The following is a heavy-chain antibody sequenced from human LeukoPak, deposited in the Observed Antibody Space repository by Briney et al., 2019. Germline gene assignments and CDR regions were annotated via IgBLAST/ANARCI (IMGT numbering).Heavy chain of an antibody. D-gene: IGHD1/OR15-1a*01. CDR2: INSGGTTK. CDR3: AIGHYRNIPG. V-gene: IGHV3-11*04. J-gene: IGHJ4*02. Sequence: GGSLRLSCAASGFTSSDYYMTWIRQAPGKGLEWVSYINSGGTTKFYADSVRARFSISRDDSKNTLSLQMNSLRAEDTAVYYCAIGHYRNIPGWGQGTLVTVSS. CDR1: GFTSSDYY.